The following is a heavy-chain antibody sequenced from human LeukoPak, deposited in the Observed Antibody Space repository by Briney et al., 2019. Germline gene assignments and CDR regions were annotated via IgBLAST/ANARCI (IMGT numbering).Heavy chain of an antibody. D-gene: IGHD3-3*01. J-gene: IGHJ6*03. CDR2: MNPNSGNT. Sequence: ASVKVSCKASGYTFTSYDINWVRQATGQGLEWMGGMNPNSGNTGYAQKFQGRVTMTRNTSISTAYMELSSLRSEDTAVYYCARGRLITIFGVVTSWPYYMDVWGKGTTVTVSS. CDR1: GYTFTSYD. CDR3: ARGRLITIFGVVTSWPYYMDV. V-gene: IGHV1-8*01.